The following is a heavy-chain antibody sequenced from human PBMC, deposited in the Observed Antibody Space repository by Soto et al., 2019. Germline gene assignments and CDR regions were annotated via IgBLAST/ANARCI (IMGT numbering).Heavy chain of an antibody. Sequence: SETLSLTCTVSGASMNNYYGSWIRQPPGKGLEYIGYIFYSGTADFNPSLRSRVTMSVDSSNNQFSLKLRSVTAADTAVYYCARSGHSFGGVIWGQGILVTVSS. CDR1: GASMNNYY. V-gene: IGHV4-59*01. J-gene: IGHJ4*02. D-gene: IGHD3-16*01. CDR3: ARSGHSFGGVI. CDR2: IFYSGTA.